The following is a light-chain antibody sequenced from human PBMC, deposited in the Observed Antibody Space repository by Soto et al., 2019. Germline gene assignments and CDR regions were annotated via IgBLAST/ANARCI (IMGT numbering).Light chain of an antibody. CDR3: LQDYNYPRT. J-gene: IGKJ1*01. CDR1: QDIGKD. V-gene: IGKV1-6*01. CDR2: VAS. Sequence: IQMTQSPLSLSASVGDRVTIACRASQDIGKDLGWYQQKPGEHPELLISVASSLESGVPSRFSGSGFGSYFNLTISNLQPEDFATYYCLQDYNYPRTFGQGTKVEL.